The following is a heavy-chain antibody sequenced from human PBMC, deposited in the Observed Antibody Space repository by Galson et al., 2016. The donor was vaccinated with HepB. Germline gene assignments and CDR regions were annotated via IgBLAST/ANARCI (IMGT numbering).Heavy chain of an antibody. D-gene: IGHD6-19*01. CDR3: AKDSVGGSAFLDYAMDV. J-gene: IGHJ6*02. Sequence: SLRLSCAASGFSLTTYGMHWVRQAPGKGLEWVAVISYDGDNRDYADSVKGRFTISRDTFKNKPYLQMNNLRGEDTAVYYCAKDSVGGSAFLDYAMDVWGQGTTVTVS. CDR1: GFSLTTYG. CDR2: ISYDGDNR. V-gene: IGHV3-30*18.